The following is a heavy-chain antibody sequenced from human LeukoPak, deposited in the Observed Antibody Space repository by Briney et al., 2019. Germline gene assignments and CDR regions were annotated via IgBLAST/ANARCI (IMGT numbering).Heavy chain of an antibody. CDR3: ARDGWYSGYDFDY. Sequence: GGSLRLSCAASRFTFSSCNMNWVRQAPGKGLEWVSYISTRSSNMYYADSVKGRFTISRDNAKNSLYLQMNSLRAEDTAVYYCARDGWYSGYDFDYWGQGTLVTVSS. J-gene: IGHJ4*02. CDR1: RFTFSSCN. D-gene: IGHD5-12*01. CDR2: ISTRSSNM. V-gene: IGHV3-48*04.